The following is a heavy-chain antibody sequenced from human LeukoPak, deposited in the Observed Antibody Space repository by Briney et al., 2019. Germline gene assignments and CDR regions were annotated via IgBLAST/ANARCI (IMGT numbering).Heavy chain of an antibody. CDR2: VSYSSSTI. D-gene: IGHD3-10*01. V-gene: IGHV3-48*02. Sequence: PGGSLRLSCAASGXTFSSYSMNWVRQAPGKGLEWISYVSYSSSTIYYADSVKGRFTISRDNAKNSLYLQMNSLRDEDTAVYYCARDAHIVRGVNPLDYWGQGTLVTVSS. J-gene: IGHJ4*02. CDR1: GXTFSSYS. CDR3: ARDAHIVRGVNPLDY.